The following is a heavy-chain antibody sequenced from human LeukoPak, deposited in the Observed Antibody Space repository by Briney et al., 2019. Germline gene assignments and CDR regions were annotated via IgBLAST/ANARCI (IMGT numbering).Heavy chain of an antibody. V-gene: IGHV1-2*06. J-gene: IGHJ4*02. CDR1: GYTFTDYY. Sequence: GASVKVSRKASGYTFTDYYIHWVRQAPGQGLEWMGRINPTSGGTTSAQKFRGRVTMTRDTSINTAYMELSGLRSDDTAVFYCARSSTTYYYFDFWGQGALVTVSS. CDR2: INPTSGGT. CDR3: ARSSTTYYYFDF. D-gene: IGHD2-2*01.